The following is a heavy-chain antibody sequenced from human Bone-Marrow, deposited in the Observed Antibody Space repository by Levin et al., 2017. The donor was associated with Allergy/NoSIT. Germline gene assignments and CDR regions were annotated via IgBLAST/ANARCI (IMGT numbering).Heavy chain of an antibody. J-gene: IGHJ4*02. Sequence: PGGSLRLSCAASGFLFSSYSMTWVRQAPGEGLEWVSAISGSGDNTYYADSVKGRFTISRDNSKNTLSLQMNSLRADDTAVYFCARGSAYTNGWGYYFDYWGQGTLVIVSS. CDR2: ISGSGDNT. CDR3: ARGSAYTNGWGYYFDY. CDR1: GFLFSSYS. V-gene: IGHV3-23*01. D-gene: IGHD6-19*01.